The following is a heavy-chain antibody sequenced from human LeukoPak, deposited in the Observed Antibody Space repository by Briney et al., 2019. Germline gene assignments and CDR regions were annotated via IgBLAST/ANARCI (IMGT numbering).Heavy chain of an antibody. CDR2: VSGSSSYI. CDR3: ARDQSTVLTRAFDY. V-gene: IGHV3-21*01. CDR1: ELTFRSYS. Sequence: PGGSLKLSWPPLELTFRSYSMNWVRQLPGKGLEWVSSVSGSSSYIYYADSVRGRFTISRDNAKNSLYLEMNSLRAEDTAVYYCARDQSTVLTRAFDYWGQGTLVTVSS. J-gene: IGHJ4*02. D-gene: IGHD4-23*01.